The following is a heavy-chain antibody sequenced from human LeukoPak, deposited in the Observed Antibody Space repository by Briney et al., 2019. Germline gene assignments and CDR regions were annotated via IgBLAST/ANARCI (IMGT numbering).Heavy chain of an antibody. CDR3: ARESNDYVWGSYRSFDY. Sequence: PGGSLRLSCAASGFTFSSYGMHWVRQAPGKGLEWVAAIWYDGSNKYYADSVKGRFTISRDNSKNTLYLQMNSLRAEDTAVYYCARESNDYVWGSYRSFDYWGQGTLVTVSS. D-gene: IGHD3-16*02. CDR2: IWYDGSNK. J-gene: IGHJ4*02. V-gene: IGHV3-33*01. CDR1: GFTFSSYG.